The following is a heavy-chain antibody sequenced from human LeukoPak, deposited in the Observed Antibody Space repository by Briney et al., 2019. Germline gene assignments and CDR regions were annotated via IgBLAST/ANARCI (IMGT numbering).Heavy chain of an antibody. D-gene: IGHD3-3*01. CDR1: GFTFSSYW. CDR3: ARDQKGDFWSGYYYYFDY. V-gene: IGHV3-7*01. J-gene: IGHJ4*02. Sequence: GGSLRLSCAASGFTFSSYWMSWVRQAPGKGLEWVANIKQDGSEKYYVDSVKGRFTISRDNAKNSLYLQMNSLRAEDTAVYYCARDQKGDFWSGYYYYFDYWGQGTLVTVSS. CDR2: IKQDGSEK.